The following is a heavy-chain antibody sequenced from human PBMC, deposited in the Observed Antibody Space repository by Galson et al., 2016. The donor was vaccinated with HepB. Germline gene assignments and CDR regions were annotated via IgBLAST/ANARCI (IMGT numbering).Heavy chain of an antibody. CDR1: GGSISSDGHY. Sequence: TLSLTCTVSGGSISSDGHYWSWIRQHPGKGLEWIGYIYYSGSTYYNPSLKSRVTISVDTSKNQFSLRLSSVTAADTAVYYGAREDLGRWGPGFDYWGQGTLVTVSS. D-gene: IGHD3-10*01. CDR2: IYYSGST. CDR3: AREDLGRWGPGFDY. J-gene: IGHJ4*02. V-gene: IGHV4-31*03.